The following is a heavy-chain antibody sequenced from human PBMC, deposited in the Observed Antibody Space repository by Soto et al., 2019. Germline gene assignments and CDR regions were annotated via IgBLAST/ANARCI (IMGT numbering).Heavy chain of an antibody. CDR3: ARYIGGPSDH. D-gene: IGHD3-10*01. J-gene: IGHJ4*02. Sequence: GGAQGLSLAPGGCTISNDYMSWVRQAPGEWLEWVSGISGTGGTPYYADSVKGRFTTSRVNSQNTLYRQMNSMMYYGQAVYYCARYIGGPSDHCGQGTLVTVSS. CDR2: ISGTGGTP. V-gene: IGHV3-23*01. CDR1: GCTISNDY.